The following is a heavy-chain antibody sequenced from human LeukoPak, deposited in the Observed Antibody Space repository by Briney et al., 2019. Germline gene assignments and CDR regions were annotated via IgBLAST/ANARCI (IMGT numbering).Heavy chain of an antibody. Sequence: SETLSLTCTVSGGSISSSSYYWGWIRQPPGKGLGWIGSIYYSGSTYYNPSLESRVTISVDTSKNQFSLKLSSVTAADTAVYYCARHGTPGTVLPPLDYWGQGTLVTVSS. D-gene: IGHD4-17*01. CDR3: ARHGTPGTVLPPLDY. CDR2: IYYSGST. V-gene: IGHV4-39*01. CDR1: GGSISSSSYY. J-gene: IGHJ4*02.